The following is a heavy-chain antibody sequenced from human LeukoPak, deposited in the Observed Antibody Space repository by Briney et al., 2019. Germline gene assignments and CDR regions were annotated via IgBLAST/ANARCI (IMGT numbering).Heavy chain of an antibody. D-gene: IGHD6-13*01. CDR2: INPSGGST. J-gene: IGHJ4*02. V-gene: IGHV1-46*01. CDR3: ARAMRGGTIAAATNFDY. Sequence: ASVKVSCKASGYTFTSYYMHWVRQAPGQGLEWMGIINPSGGSTSYAQKFQGRVTMTRDMSTSTVYMELSSLRSEDTAVYYCARAMRGGTIAAATNFDYWGQGTLVTVSS. CDR1: GYTFTSYY.